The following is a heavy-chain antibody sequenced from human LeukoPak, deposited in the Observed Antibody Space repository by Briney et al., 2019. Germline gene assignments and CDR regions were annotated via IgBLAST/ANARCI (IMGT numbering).Heavy chain of an antibody. D-gene: IGHD6-19*01. CDR2: IYYSGST. V-gene: IGHV4-59*01. Sequence: SETLSLTCTVSGGSISDYYWSWIRQPPGKGLEWIGYIYYSGSTNYNPSLKSRVSISVDTSKNQFSLKLSSVTTADTAVYYCAKGANGWSHFDYWGQGTLVTVSS. CDR3: AKGANGWSHFDY. J-gene: IGHJ4*02. CDR1: GGSISDYY.